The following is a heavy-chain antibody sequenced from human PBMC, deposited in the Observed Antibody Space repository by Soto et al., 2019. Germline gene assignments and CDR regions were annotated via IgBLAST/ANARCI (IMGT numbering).Heavy chain of an antibody. CDR1: GGTFSSYA. J-gene: IGHJ4*02. V-gene: IGHV1-69*13. CDR3: ARDREMATIMAFDY. D-gene: IGHD5-12*01. CDR2: IIPIFGTA. Sequence: SVKVSCKASGGTFSSYAISWVRQAPGQGLEWMGGIIPIFGTANYAQKFQGRVTITADESTSTAYMELSSLRSEDTAVYYCARDREMATIMAFDYWGQGTLVTVS.